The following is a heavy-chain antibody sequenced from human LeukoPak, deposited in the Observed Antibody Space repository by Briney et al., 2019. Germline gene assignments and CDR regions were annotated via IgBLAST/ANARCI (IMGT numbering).Heavy chain of an antibody. D-gene: IGHD2-15*01. CDR3: ARVRPNPLGYCSGGSCYSGPEDPFDY. J-gene: IGHJ4*02. CDR1: GGSMTNSTYY. V-gene: IGHV4-39*07. Sequence: SETLSLTCTVSGGSMTNSTYYWGWIRQPPGKGLEWIGSIYYSGSTYYNPSLKSRVTISVDTSKNQFSLKLSSVTAADTAVYYCARVRPNPLGYCSGGSCYSGPEDPFDYWGQGTLVTVSS. CDR2: IYYSGST.